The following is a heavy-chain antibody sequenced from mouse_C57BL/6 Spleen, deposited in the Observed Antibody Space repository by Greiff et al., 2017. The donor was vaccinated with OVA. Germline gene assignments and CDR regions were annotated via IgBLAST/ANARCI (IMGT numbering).Heavy chain of an antibody. CDR3: GGSGGSYSNDYDD. J-gene: IGHJ2*01. Sequence: QVQLQQSGAELMKPGASVKFSCKATGYTFTGYWIHWVKQRPGHGLEWIGEILPGSGSTNYNEKFKGKATFTADTSSNTAYMQLSSLTTEDSAIYYCGGSGGSYSNDYDDWGQGTTVTVAS. CDR1: GYTFTGYW. CDR2: ILPGSGST. V-gene: IGHV1-9*01. D-gene: IGHD2-5*01.